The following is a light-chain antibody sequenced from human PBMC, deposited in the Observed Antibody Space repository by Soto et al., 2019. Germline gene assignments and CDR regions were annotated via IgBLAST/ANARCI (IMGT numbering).Light chain of an antibody. Sequence: QSALTQPASVSGSPGQSITISCTGTSSDVGGYNYVSWYQQHPGKAPKLMIYEVSNRPSGVSNRFSGSKSGNTASLTISGLQAEDEADYYCSSYTSSSPLVFGGGTTLTVL. CDR1: SSDVGGYNY. CDR3: SSYTSSSPLV. V-gene: IGLV2-14*01. CDR2: EVS. J-gene: IGLJ2*01.